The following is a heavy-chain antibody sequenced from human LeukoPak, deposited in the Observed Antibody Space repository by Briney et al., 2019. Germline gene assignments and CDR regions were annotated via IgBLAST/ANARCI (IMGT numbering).Heavy chain of an antibody. Sequence: PSETLSLTCTVSGYSMSSGYYWGWIRQPPERGLEWIGSMYHTGSTYYNPSLKSRVTMSVDTSKNQFSLKLSSVTAADTAVYYCARAFSSRAPFDYWGQGTLVTVSS. CDR3: ARAFSSRAPFDY. D-gene: IGHD6-13*01. CDR1: GYSMSSGYY. J-gene: IGHJ4*02. V-gene: IGHV4-38-2*02. CDR2: MYHTGST.